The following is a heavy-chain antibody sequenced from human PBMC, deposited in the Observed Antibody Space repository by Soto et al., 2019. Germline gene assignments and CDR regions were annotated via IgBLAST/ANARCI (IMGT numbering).Heavy chain of an antibody. J-gene: IGHJ5*02. CDR2: GYYSGTT. CDR3: ARHHYDFWSGYGGNWFDP. Sequence: QLQLQESGPGLVRPSETLSLTCTVSGGSISSSDYYWGWIRQPPGKGLEWIGNGYYSGTTYYNPSLRSRVPISVDTSTNQFSLKLNSVTAADTAVYYCARHHYDFWSGYGGNWFDPWGQGTLVTVSS. D-gene: IGHD3-3*01. CDR1: GGSISSSDYY. V-gene: IGHV4-39*01.